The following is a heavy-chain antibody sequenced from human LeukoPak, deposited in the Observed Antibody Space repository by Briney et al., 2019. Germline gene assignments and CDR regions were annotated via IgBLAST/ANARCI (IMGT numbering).Heavy chain of an antibody. Sequence: PSETLSLTCTVSGASVSSGSYYWSWIRQPPGKGLEWIGYIYYSGSTNYNPSLKSRVTISVDTSKNQFSLKLSSVTAADTAVYYCASAGYSGSYRDYWGQGTLVTVSS. CDR3: ASAGYSGSYRDY. CDR2: IYYSGST. V-gene: IGHV4-61*01. D-gene: IGHD1-26*01. CDR1: GASVSSGSYY. J-gene: IGHJ4*02.